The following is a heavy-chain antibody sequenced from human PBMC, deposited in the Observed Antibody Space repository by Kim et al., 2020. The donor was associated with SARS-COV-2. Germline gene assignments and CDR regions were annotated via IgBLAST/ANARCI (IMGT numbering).Heavy chain of an antibody. CDR3: ARDGAGGDYWDWFDP. Sequence: GGSLRLSCAASGFTFSSYSMNWVRQAPGQGLEWVSSISGSSCYIYYADSVKGRFTISRDNAKNSPYLQMNSLRADDTAVYYCARDGAGGDYWDWFDPWGQGTLVTVSS. CDR1: GFTFSSYS. J-gene: IGHJ5*02. V-gene: IGHV3-21*06. CDR2: ISGSSCYI. D-gene: IGHD4-17*01.